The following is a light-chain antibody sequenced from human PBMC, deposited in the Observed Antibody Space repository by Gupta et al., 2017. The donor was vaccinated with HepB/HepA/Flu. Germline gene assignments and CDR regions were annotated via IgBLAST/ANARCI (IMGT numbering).Light chain of an antibody. CDR2: WAS. CDR3: QQYYSPPYT. J-gene: IGKJ2*01. V-gene: IGKV4-1*01. Sequence: DIVMTQSPDSLAVSLGERATINCKSSQSVLYSSNNNNYLAWYQQKPGQPPKLLIYWASTRESGVLDRFSGSGSGTDFTLTINSLQAEDVAIYYCQQYYSPPYTFGQGTNLEIK. CDR1: QSVLYSSNNNNY.